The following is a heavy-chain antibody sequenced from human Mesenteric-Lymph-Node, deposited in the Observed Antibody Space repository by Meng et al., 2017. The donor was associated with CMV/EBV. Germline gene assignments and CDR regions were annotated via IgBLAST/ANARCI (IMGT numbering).Heavy chain of an antibody. J-gene: IGHJ6*02. V-gene: IGHV1-8*01. Sequence: ASVKVSCKASGYTFTSYDINWVRQATGQGLEWMGWMNPNSGNTGYAQKFQGRVTMTIDTSASTADMELRNLRSDDTAVYYCARLYGDYNNNYYYGMDVWGQGTTVTVSS. D-gene: IGHD4-17*01. CDR3: ARLYGDYNNNYYYGMDV. CDR2: MNPNSGNT. CDR1: GYTFTSYD.